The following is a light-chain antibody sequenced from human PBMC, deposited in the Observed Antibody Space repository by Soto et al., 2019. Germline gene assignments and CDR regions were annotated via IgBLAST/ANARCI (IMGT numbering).Light chain of an antibody. J-gene: IGLJ1*01. CDR2: GNS. CDR1: SYKIGAGYD. Sequence: QSVLTQPPSVSGAPGQRVTISCTGSSYKIGAGYDVHWYQQFPGTAHKLLISGNSNRPSGVPDRFSGSKSGTSDSLAITGLQAEDEADYSCQAYDISLGVFYVCGTGTKLTVL. CDR3: QAYDISLGVFYV. V-gene: IGLV1-40*01.